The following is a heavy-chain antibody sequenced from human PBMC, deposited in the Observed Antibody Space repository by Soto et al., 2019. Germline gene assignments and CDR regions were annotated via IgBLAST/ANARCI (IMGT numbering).Heavy chain of an antibody. V-gene: IGHV4-31*03. CDR3: ARWWSGSRQAFDP. CDR2: IDDSGST. CDR1: GGSISSGYYY. J-gene: IGHJ5*02. Sequence: QVQLQESGPGLVKPSQTLSLTCTVSGGSISSGYYYWSWIRQHPGKRLEWIGYIDDSGSTYYNPSLKSRVTTSVDTSRNQFSRKLTSVTAADTAVYYCARWWSGSRQAFDPWGQGTLVSVSS. D-gene: IGHD3-3*01.